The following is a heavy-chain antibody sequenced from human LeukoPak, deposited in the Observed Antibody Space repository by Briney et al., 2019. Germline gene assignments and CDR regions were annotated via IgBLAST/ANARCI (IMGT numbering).Heavy chain of an antibody. CDR2: IYYSGST. CDR3: ARGERTHLPPDL. J-gene: IGHJ2*01. Sequence: SETLSLTCTVSGGSISSYYWSWVRQPPGKGLEWIGYIYYSGSTNYNPSLKSRVTISVDTSKNQFSLKLSSVTAADTAVYYCARGERTHLPPDLWGRGTLVTVSS. CDR1: GGSISSYY. V-gene: IGHV4-59*01. D-gene: IGHD1-1*01.